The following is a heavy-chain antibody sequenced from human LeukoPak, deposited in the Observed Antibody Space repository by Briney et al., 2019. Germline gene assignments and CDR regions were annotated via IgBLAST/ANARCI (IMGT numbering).Heavy chain of an antibody. J-gene: IGHJ4*02. CDR2: VYNSGST. CDR3: VRDRELFY. Sequence: PSETLSLTCTVSGGSISIYYWSWIRQPPGKGLEWLGYVYNSGSTNYNPSLKSRVTISADTSKNQFSLKLSSVTAADTAAYYCVRDRELFYWGQGTLVTVSS. CDR1: GGSISIYY. D-gene: IGHD1-7*01. V-gene: IGHV4-59*01.